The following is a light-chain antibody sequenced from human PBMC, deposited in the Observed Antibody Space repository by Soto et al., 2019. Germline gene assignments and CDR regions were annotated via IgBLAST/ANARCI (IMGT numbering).Light chain of an antibody. V-gene: IGKV3-11*01. J-gene: IGKJ1*01. CDR1: QSVSRY. CDR2: DAS. CDR3: QHRIPWQP. Sequence: QSPATLAVSPGERATLSCRASQSVSRYLAWYQQKPGQAPRLLIYDASNRATGIPARFIGSGSGTDFTITVSSLESEDFALHHGQHRIPWQPFGQVTKV.